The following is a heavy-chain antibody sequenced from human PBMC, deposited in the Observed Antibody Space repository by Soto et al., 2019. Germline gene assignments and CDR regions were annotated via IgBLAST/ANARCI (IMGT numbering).Heavy chain of an antibody. CDR1: GGCISSYY. CDR3: ARDRGCSSTSCAGGWFDP. V-gene: IGHV4-59*01. J-gene: IGHJ5*02. Sequence: SETLSLTCTVAGGCISSYYWSWIRQPPGKGLEWIGYIYYSGSTNYNPSLKSRVTISVDTSKNQFSLKLSSVTAADTAVYYCARDRGCSSTSCAGGWFDPWGQGTLVTVSS. D-gene: IGHD2-2*01. CDR2: IYYSGST.